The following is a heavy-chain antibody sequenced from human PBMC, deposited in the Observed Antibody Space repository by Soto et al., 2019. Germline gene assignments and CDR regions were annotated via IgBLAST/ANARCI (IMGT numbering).Heavy chain of an antibody. CDR3: ARGLRYDSSGYFFDY. V-gene: IGHV3-30*03. D-gene: IGHD3-22*01. CDR2: VSYHGTNK. Sequence: GGSLRLSCAASGFTFSSYGMHWVRQAPGKGLEWVALVSYHGTNKYYGDSVNGRFTISRDNSKNTLYLQMNSLRAEDTAVYYCARGLRYDSSGYFFDYWGQGTLVTVSS. CDR1: GFTFSSYG. J-gene: IGHJ4*02.